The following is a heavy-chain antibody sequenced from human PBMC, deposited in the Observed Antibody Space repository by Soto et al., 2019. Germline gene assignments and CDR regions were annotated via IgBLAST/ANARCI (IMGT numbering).Heavy chain of an antibody. D-gene: IGHD3-22*01. Sequence: GGSLRLSCAASGFPINNAGMSCFRHAPEDGLEWDGGINSKTDGGTTDYAAPVKGRFTISRDDSKNTLYLQMNSLKTEDTAVYYCTTDYYDSSGYYFRLWEPTASLAAGFDYWGQGTLVTVSS. CDR3: TTDYYDSSGYYFRLWEPTASLAAGFDY. CDR1: GFPINNAG. V-gene: IGHV3-15*01. J-gene: IGHJ4*02. CDR2: INSKTDGGTT.